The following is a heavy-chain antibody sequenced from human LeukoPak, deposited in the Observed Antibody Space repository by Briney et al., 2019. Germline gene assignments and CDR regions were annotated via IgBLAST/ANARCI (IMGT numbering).Heavy chain of an antibody. CDR3: VRDLGGRFDY. Sequence: SQTLSLTCAISGDSVSSNSAAWDWIRQSPSRGLEWLGRTYYRSKWYNDYAVSVKSRITVNPDTFKNHFSLQLNSVTPEDTAVYYCVRDLGGRFDYWGQGTLVTVSS. D-gene: IGHD2-15*01. CDR1: GDSVSSNSAA. V-gene: IGHV6-1*01. J-gene: IGHJ4*02. CDR2: TYYRSKWYN.